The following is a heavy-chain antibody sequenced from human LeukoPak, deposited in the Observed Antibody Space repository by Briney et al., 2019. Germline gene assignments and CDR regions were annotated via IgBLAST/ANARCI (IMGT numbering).Heavy chain of an antibody. CDR2: ISSSGGST. V-gene: IGHV3-64*04. CDR3: ARDFI. CDR1: GFTFSRYA. Sequence: GGSLRLSCSASGFTFSRYAMHWVRQAPGKGLEYVSAISSSGGSTYYADSVKGRFTISRDNAKNSLFLQMNSLRAEDTAVYYCARDFIWGQGTLVTVSS. J-gene: IGHJ4*02. D-gene: IGHD3-10*01.